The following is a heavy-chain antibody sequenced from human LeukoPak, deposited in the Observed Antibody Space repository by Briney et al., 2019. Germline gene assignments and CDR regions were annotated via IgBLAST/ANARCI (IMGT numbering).Heavy chain of an antibody. J-gene: IGHJ4*02. V-gene: IGHV1-2*02. CDR3: ARVQAMIVVASYYFDH. CDR2: INPNSGGT. Sequence: ASVKVSCKASGYTFTGYYMHWVRQAPGQGLEWMGWINPNSGGTNYAQKFQGRVTMTRDTSISTAYMELSRLRSDDTAVYYCARVQAMIVVASYYFDHWGQGTLVTVS. CDR1: GYTFTGYY. D-gene: IGHD3-22*01.